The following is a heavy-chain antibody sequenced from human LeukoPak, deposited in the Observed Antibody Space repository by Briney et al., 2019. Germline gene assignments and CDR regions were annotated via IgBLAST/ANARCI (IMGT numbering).Heavy chain of an antibody. CDR1: GYTFTSYG. CDR2: ISAYNGNT. Sequence: ASVKVSCKASGYTFTSYGISWVRQAPGQGLEWMGWISAYNGNTNYAQKFQGRVTMTRDMSTSTVYMELSSLRSEDTAVYYCARAGRSGAHMDVWGKGTTVTVSS. CDR3: ARAGRSGAHMDV. D-gene: IGHD3-10*01. V-gene: IGHV1-18*01. J-gene: IGHJ6*03.